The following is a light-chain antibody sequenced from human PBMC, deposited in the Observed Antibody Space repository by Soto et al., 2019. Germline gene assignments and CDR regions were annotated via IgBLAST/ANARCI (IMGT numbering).Light chain of an antibody. V-gene: IGKV3-15*01. CDR2: GAS. CDR1: QSVSSN. CDR3: QQYNNWPWT. J-gene: IGKJ1*01. Sequence: EIVMTQSPATLSVSPGERATLSCRASQSVSSNLAWYQKKPGQAPRLLIYGASTRSTGIPARFGGSGSGTEFTLTISSLQSEYFAVYYCQQYNNWPWTFGQGTKVEIK.